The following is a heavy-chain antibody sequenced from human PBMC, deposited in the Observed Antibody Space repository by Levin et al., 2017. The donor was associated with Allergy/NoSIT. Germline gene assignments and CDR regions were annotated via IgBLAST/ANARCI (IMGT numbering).Heavy chain of an antibody. CDR3: ARDRVISVAGTKDKYYYYGMDG. CDR2: IYYSGST. D-gene: IGHD6-19*01. J-gene: IGHJ6*02. V-gene: IGHV4-59*01. CDR1: GGSISSYH. Sequence: SETLSLTCTVSGGSISSYHWSWIRQPPGKGLQWIGYIYYSGSTNYNPSLKSRVTISVDTSKNQFSLKLSSVTAADTAVDYCARDRVISVAGTKDKYYYYGMDGWGQGTTVTVSS.